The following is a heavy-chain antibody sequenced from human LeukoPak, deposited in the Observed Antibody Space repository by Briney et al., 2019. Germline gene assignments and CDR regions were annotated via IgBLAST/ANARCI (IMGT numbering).Heavy chain of an antibody. V-gene: IGHV4-30-4*01. Sequence: SETLSLTCTVSGGSITNTDYYWSWIRQPPGKGLEWIGYIHYSGTTYYNPSLKSRVSMSVDTSKNQFSLNLSSVTAPDPALYYCARDGLYATTGTTDAFDIWGQGTMVTVSS. CDR3: ARDGLYATTGTTDAFDI. CDR1: GGSITNTDYY. J-gene: IGHJ3*02. D-gene: IGHD1-1*01. CDR2: IHYSGTT.